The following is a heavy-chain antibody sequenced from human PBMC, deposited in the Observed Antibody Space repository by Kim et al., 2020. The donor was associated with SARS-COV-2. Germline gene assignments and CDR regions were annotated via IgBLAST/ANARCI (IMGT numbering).Heavy chain of an antibody. D-gene: IGHD4-17*01. V-gene: IGHV3-48*01. Sequence: TIYYADSVRGRFTIPRDNAKNSLYLQMNSLRAEDTAVYYCARDYGGNLGYWGQGTLVTVSS. CDR3: ARDYGGNLGY. J-gene: IGHJ4*02. CDR2: TI.